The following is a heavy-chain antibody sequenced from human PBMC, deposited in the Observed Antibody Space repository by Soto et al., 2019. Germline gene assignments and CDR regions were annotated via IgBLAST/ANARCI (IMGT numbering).Heavy chain of an antibody. CDR1: GYTFTSYA. Sequence: VQLVQSGAEVKKPGASVKVSCKASGYTFTSYAMHWVRQAPGQRLEWMGWINAGNGNTKYSQKFQGRVTITRDTSASTAYMELSSLRSEDTAVYYCARALPDIVVVPAAIQDYYYYGMDVWGQGTTVTVSS. CDR3: ARALPDIVVVPAAIQDYYYYGMDV. V-gene: IGHV1-3*01. D-gene: IGHD2-2*02. J-gene: IGHJ6*02. CDR2: INAGNGNT.